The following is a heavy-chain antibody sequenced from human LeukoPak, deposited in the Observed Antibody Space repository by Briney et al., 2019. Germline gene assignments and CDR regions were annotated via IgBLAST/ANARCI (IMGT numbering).Heavy chain of an antibody. CDR3: VRDERAVTAGGEYYFDY. CDR2: ISNYNGLT. J-gene: IGHJ4*02. CDR1: GYTFTNDG. Sequence: DSVKVSCKASGYTFTNDGVSWVRQAPGRGLEWVGWISNYNGLTHSAPRFQGRVTVTTDTFTSTAYMELRSLTSDDTAVYFCVRDERAVTAGGEYYFDYWGQGTLVTVSS. V-gene: IGHV1-18*01. D-gene: IGHD2-21*01.